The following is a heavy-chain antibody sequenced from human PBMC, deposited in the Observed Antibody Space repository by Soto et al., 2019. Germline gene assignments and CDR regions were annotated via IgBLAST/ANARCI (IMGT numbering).Heavy chain of an antibody. CDR1: GFSLSTSGVG. V-gene: IGHV2-5*02. D-gene: IGHD3-10*01. Sequence: QITLKESGPPLVKPTQTLTLTCTFSGFSLSTSGVGVGWIRQPPGKALEWLALIYWDDDKRYSPSLKSRLTITKDTSKNQVVLTMTNMDPVDTVTYYCAHLYYYGSGSPFDYWGQGTLVTVSS. CDR2: IYWDDDK. CDR3: AHLYYYGSGSPFDY. J-gene: IGHJ4*02.